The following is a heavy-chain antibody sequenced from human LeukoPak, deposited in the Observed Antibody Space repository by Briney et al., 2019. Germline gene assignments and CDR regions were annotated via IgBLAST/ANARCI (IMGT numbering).Heavy chain of an antibody. Sequence: GGSLRLSCAASGFTFWSYGMHWVRQAPGKGLEWVAFISYEGDDREYVDSVKGRFTISRDNSKNILYLQMRSLRGEDTAVYYCAKGYTVTGRFDYWGQGTLVTVSS. CDR2: ISYEGDDR. CDR3: AKGYTVTGRFDY. CDR1: GFTFWSYG. V-gene: IGHV3-30*18. J-gene: IGHJ4*02. D-gene: IGHD4-17*01.